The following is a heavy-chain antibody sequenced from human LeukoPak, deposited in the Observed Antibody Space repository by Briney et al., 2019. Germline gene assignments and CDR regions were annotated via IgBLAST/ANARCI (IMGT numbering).Heavy chain of an antibody. CDR1: GYTFTSYG. D-gene: IGHD6-19*01. J-gene: IGHJ4*02. V-gene: IGHV1-18*04. Sequence: ASVKVSCKSSGYTFTSYGISWVRQAPGQGLEWMGWISAYNGNTNYAKTLQGRVSMTTDTSTSTAYWELRSRMSDDTAVYYCARNGGWYRGLDYWGQGTLVTVSS. CDR2: ISAYNGNT. CDR3: ARNGGWYRGLDY.